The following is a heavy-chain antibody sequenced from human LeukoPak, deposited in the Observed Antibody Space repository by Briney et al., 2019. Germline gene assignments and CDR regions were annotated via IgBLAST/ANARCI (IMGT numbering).Heavy chain of an antibody. V-gene: IGHV1-46*01. CDR1: GYSFTSYY. J-gene: IGHJ3*02. D-gene: IGHD1-26*01. CDR2: INPSSGST. Sequence: ASVKVSCMASGYSFTSYYVHWVRQAPGQGLEWMGIINPSSGSTDYAQKFQGRVTMTRDTSTSTVYMELSSLRSEDTAVYYCARYGGNLRIYAFDIWGQGTMVTVSS. CDR3: ARYGGNLRIYAFDI.